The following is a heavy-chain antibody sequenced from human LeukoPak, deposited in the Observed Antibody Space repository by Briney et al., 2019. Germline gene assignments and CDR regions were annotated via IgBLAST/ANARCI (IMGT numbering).Heavy chain of an antibody. CDR1: GGSISSYY. V-gene: IGHV4-59*01. CDR3: ARDSSGWYTSPMDV. Sequence: SETLSLTCTVSGGSISSYYWSWIRQPPGKGLEWIGYIYYGGSTNYNPSLKSRVTISVDTSKNQFSLKLSSVTAADTAVYYCARDSSGWYTSPMDVWGKGTTVTVSS. D-gene: IGHD6-19*01. CDR2: IYYGGST. J-gene: IGHJ6*04.